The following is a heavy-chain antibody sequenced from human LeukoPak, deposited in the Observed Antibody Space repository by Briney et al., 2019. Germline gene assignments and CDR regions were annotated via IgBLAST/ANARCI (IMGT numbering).Heavy chain of an antibody. J-gene: IGHJ4*02. V-gene: IGHV4-59*01. CDR3: TRGAGWLIDY. CDR1: DDSISDYY. Sequence: SETLSLTCTVSDDSISDYYRGWIRQPPGKGLEWIGYFHNSGTSTYDPSLKSRVTISADTSKNQFSLKLNSLTTADTAVYYCTRGAGWLIDYWGQGILVTVSS. CDR2: FHNSGTS. D-gene: IGHD3-16*01.